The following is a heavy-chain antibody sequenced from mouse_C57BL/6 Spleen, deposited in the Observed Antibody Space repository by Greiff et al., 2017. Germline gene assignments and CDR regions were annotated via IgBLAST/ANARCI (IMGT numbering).Heavy chain of an antibody. CDR3: ARGVLRYQSPSVDY. CDR1: GYTFTDYN. D-gene: IGHD1-1*01. J-gene: IGHJ2*01. CDR2: INPNNGGT. Sequence: EVKLVEPGPELVKPGASVKIPCKASGYTFTDYNMDWVKQSHGKSLEWIGDINPNNGGTIYNQKFKGKATLTVDTSSSTAYMELRSLTSEDTAVYYCARGVLRYQSPSVDYWGQGTTLTVSS. V-gene: IGHV1-18*01.